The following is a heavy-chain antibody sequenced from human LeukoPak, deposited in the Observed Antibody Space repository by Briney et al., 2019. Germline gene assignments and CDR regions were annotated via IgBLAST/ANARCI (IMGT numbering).Heavy chain of an antibody. CDR1: GGSISSSYYY. Sequence: TSETLSLTCTVSGGSISSSYYYWGWIRQSPGKGLEWIGTIYYSGSTYYNPSLKSRVTISVDTSKNQFSLKLSSVTAPDTAVYYCARHEDRNWYFDHWGQGTLVTVSS. V-gene: IGHV4-39*01. CDR2: IYYSGST. J-gene: IGHJ4*02. CDR3: ARHEDRNWYFDH. D-gene: IGHD1-1*01.